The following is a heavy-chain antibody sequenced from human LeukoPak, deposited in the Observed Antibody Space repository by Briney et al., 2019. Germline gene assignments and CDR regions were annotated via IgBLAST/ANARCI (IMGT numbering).Heavy chain of an antibody. J-gene: IGHJ4*02. CDR2: ISWNSGRI. V-gene: IGHV3-9*01. Sequence: GRSLRLSCAASGFTFDDYAMHWVRQAPGKGLEWVSGISWNSGRIGYADSVKGRFTISRDNAKNSRYLQMNSLRAEDTALYYCVKGDYYDNSGYDYWGQGTLVIVSS. D-gene: IGHD3-22*01. CDR3: VKGDYYDNSGYDY. CDR1: GFTFDDYA.